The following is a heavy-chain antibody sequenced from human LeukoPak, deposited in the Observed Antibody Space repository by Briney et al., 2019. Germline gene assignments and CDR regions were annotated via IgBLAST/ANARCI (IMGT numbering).Heavy chain of an antibody. CDR2: ISSSSSYI. V-gene: IGHV3-21*01. CDR3: ASFSGGDPDY. J-gene: IGHJ4*02. CDR1: GFTFSSYS. D-gene: IGHD2-21*02. Sequence: GSLRLSCAASGFTFSSYSMNWVRQASGKGLEWVSSISSSSSYIYYADSVKGRFTISRDNAKNSLYLQMNSLRAEDTAVYYCASFSGGDPDYWGQGTLVTVSS.